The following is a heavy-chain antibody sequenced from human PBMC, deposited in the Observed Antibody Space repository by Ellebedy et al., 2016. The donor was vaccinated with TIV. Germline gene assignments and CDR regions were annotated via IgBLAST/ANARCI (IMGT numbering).Heavy chain of an antibody. CDR1: GYTFTGYY. Sequence: AASVKVSCKASGYTFTGYYMHWVRQAPGQGLEWMGWINPNSGGTNYAQKFQGRVTMTRDTPISTAYMELSRLRSDDTAVYYCARGGYYYGSGSSPYYYYGMDVWGQGTTVTVSS. CDR2: INPNSGGT. D-gene: IGHD3-10*01. V-gene: IGHV1-2*02. J-gene: IGHJ6*02. CDR3: ARGGYYYGSGSSPYYYYGMDV.